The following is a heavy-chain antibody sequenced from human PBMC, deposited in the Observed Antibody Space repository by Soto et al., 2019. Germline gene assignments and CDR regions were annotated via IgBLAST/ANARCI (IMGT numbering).Heavy chain of an antibody. Sequence: GGSLRLSCAASEFTFSSYAMGWVRQAPGKGLEWVSSISASGGTTYYADSVQGRVTISRDNARNSLYLQMNNLRAEDTALYFCAKGTEYGVVLMSTFDYWGQGTLVTVSS. D-gene: IGHD3-3*01. J-gene: IGHJ4*02. V-gene: IGHV3-23*01. CDR2: ISASGGTT. CDR3: AKGTEYGVVLMSTFDY. CDR1: EFTFSSYA.